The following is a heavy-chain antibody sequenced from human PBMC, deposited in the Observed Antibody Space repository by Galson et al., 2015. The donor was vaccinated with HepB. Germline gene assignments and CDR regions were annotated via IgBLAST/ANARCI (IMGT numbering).Heavy chain of an antibody. CDR2: INPNSGGT. J-gene: IGHJ4*02. CDR1: GYTFSNHY. CDR3: ARTVRGSSGAGY. V-gene: IGHV1-2*02. D-gene: IGHD4-11*01. Sequence: SVKVSCKASGYTFSNHYMHWVRQAPGQGLEWMGWINPNSGGTNYAQKFQGRVTMTRDTSISTAYMELSRLRSDDTAVYYCARTVRGSSGAGYWGQGTLVTVSS.